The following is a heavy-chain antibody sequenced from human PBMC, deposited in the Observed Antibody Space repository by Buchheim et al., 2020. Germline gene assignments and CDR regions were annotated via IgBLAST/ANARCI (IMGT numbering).Heavy chain of an antibody. Sequence: QVQLVESGGGVVQPGRSLRLSCAASGFTFSSYGMHWVRQAPGKGLEWVVVISYDGSNKYYADPVKGRFTISRDNSKKTLSLQMNSLRAEDTAVYYCAKGTATIKGYFDLWGRGTL. J-gene: IGHJ2*01. CDR1: GFTFSSYG. V-gene: IGHV3-30*18. CDR3: AKGTATIKGYFDL. CDR2: ISYDGSNK. D-gene: IGHD5-24*01.